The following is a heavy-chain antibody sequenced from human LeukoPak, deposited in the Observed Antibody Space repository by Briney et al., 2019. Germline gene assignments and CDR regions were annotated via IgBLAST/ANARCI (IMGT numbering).Heavy chain of an antibody. CDR2: IYHSGST. J-gene: IGHJ3*02. D-gene: IGHD3-3*01. CDR3: ARANQNVLRFMEWLSAFDI. V-gene: IGHV4-38-2*01. CDR1: GYSVSSGYY. Sequence: SETLSLTCAVSGYSVSSGYYWGWIRQPPGKGLEWIGSIYHSGSTYYNPSLKSRVTISVDTSKNQFSLKLSSVTAADTAVYYCARANQNVLRFMEWLSAFDICGQGTMVTVSS.